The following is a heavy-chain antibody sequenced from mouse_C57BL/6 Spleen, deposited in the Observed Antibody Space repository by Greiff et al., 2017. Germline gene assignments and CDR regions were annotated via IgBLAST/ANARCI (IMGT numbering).Heavy chain of an antibody. D-gene: IGHD1-1*01. CDR2: IDPSDSYT. CDR3: ARSDGSSYGFAY. CDR1: GYTFTSYW. Sequence: QVQLQQPGAELVKPGASVKLSCKASGYTFTSYWMQWVKQRPGQGLEWIGEIDPSDSYTNYNQKFKGKATLTVDTSSSPAYMQLSSLTSEDSAVYYCARSDGSSYGFAYWGQGTLVTVSA. V-gene: IGHV1-50*01. J-gene: IGHJ3*01.